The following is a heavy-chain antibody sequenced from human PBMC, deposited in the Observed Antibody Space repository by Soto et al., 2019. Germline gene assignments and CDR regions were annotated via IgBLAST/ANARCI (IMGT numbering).Heavy chain of an antibody. Sequence: AXETLSVSCTVSWGSISSGSYYWSWIRHHPGKGLEWIVYIYSSGSTYYNPSLKSRLTFSIDKSKNQLSLRLTSVTAADTAVYYCERMIFWPPTADWGQGTLVTVPS. CDR2: IYSSGST. CDR3: ERMIFWPPTAD. V-gene: IGHV4-31*03. D-gene: IGHD3-16*01. J-gene: IGHJ4*02. CDR1: WGSISSGSYY.